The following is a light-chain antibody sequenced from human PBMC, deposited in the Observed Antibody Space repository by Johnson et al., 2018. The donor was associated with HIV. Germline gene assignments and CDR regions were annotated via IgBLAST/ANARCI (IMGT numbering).Light chain of an antibody. CDR1: SSNIGKNY. CDR3: GTWDSSLNAYV. J-gene: IGLJ1*01. CDR2: DNN. V-gene: IGLV1-51*01. Sequence: QSVLTQPPSVSAAPGQKVTISCSGSSSNIGKNYVSWYQHLPGTAPKLLIYDNNKRPSGIPDRFSGSKSGTSATLGITGLQTGDEADYYCGTWDSSLNAYVFGAATKVAVL.